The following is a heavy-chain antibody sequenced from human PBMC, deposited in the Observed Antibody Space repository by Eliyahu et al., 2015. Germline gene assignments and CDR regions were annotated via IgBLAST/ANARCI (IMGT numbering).Heavy chain of an antibody. V-gene: IGHV4-31*03. J-gene: IGHJ4*02. CDR1: GGXIXXGGYY. D-gene: IGHD7-27*01. CDR3: ARGESGANWGSDY. CDR2: TYYSGST. Sequence: QVQLQESGPGLVKPSQTLSLTCTFSGGXIXXGGYYWSWIRQHPGKGLEWIGYTYYSGSTYYNPSLKSRVTISVDTAKNQFSLKLSSVTAADTAVYYCARGESGANWGSDYWGQGTLVTVSS.